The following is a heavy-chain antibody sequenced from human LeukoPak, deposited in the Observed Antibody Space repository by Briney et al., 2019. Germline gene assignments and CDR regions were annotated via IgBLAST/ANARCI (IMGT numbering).Heavy chain of an antibody. V-gene: IGHV6-1*01. D-gene: IGHD6-19*01. CDR1: GDSVSSNSAA. CDR2: TYYRSKWYN. CDR3: ARSTAVAGTIGWDFDY. J-gene: IGHJ4*02. Sequence: SQTLSLTCAISGDSVSSNSAAWNWIRQSPSRGLEWLGRTYYRSKWYNDYAVSVKSRITINPDTSKNQFSLQLNSVTPEDTAVYYCARSTAVAGTIGWDFDYWGQGTLVTVSS.